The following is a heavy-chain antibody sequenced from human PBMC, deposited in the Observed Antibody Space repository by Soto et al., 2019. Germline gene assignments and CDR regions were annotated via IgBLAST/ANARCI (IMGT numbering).Heavy chain of an antibody. D-gene: IGHD3-3*01. CDR2: IYYSGST. Sequence: ASETLSLTCTVSGGSISSSSYYWGWIRQPPGKGLEWIGSIYYSGSTYYNPSLKSRVTISVDTSKNQFSLKLSSVTAADTAVYYCAAESITIFGVVPGTFDYWGQGTLVTVSS. J-gene: IGHJ4*02. V-gene: IGHV4-39*01. CDR1: GGSISSSSYY. CDR3: AAESITIFGVVPGTFDY.